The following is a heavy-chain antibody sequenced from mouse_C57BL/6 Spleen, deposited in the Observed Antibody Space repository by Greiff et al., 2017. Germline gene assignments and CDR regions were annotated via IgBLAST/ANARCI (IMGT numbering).Heavy chain of an antibody. CDR1: GYTFTSYW. J-gene: IGHJ4*01. CDR3: ARFVTTVPYAMDY. CDR2: IDPSDSYT. D-gene: IGHD1-1*01. Sequence: QVQLQQPGAELVMPGASVTLSCKASGYTFTSYWMHWVKQRPGQGLEWIGEIDPSDSYTNYNQKFKGKSTLTVDKSSSTAYMQLSSLTSEDSAVXYCARFVTTVPYAMDYWGQGTSVTVSS. V-gene: IGHV1-69*01.